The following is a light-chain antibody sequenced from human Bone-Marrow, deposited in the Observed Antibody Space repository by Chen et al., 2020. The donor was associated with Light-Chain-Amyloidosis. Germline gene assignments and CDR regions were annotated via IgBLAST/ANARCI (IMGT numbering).Light chain of an antibody. CDR3: QVWDRSSDRPV. CDR1: KIGSTS. CDR2: DDS. V-gene: IGLV3-21*02. J-gene: IGLJ3*02. Sequence: SYVLTQPSSVSVAPGQTATIACGGNKIGSTSVHWCPQTPGQAPLLVVYDDSDRPSGIPERLSGSNSGNTATLTISRVEGGDEADYYCQVWDRSSDRPVFGGGTKLTVL.